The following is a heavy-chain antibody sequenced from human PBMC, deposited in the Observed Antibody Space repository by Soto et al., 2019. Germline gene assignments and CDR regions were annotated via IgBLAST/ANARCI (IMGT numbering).Heavy chain of an antibody. CDR1: GGSISSYY. V-gene: IGHV4-59*01. D-gene: IGHD2-2*01. J-gene: IGHJ4*02. CDR2: IYYSGST. CDR3: ARSDCSSTSCYVLDY. Sequence: SXTLSLTCTVSGGSISSYYWSWIRQPPVKGLEWIGYIYYSGSTNYNPSLKSRVTISVDTSKNQFSLKLSSVTAADTAVYYCARSDCSSTSCYVLDYWGQGTLVTVSS.